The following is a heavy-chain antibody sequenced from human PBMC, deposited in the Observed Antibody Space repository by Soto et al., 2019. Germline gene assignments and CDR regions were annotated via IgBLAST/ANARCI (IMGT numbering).Heavy chain of an antibody. CDR1: GYTFTDYL. CDR2: INPNNGDT. D-gene: IGHD1-26*01. V-gene: IGHV1-46*01. J-gene: IGHJ4*02. Sequence: ASVKVSCKASGYTFTDYLIHWVRQAPGQGLEWMGIINPNNGDTSYAQQFQGRVALTRDTSRNTLSKELSGLISEDTAVYSCAREPPGTGSFDFWGQGALVTVSS. CDR3: AREPPGTGSFDF.